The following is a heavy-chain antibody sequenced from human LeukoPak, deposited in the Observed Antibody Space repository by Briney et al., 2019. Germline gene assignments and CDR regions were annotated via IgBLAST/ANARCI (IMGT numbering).Heavy chain of an antibody. D-gene: IGHD1-26*01. V-gene: IGHV3-23*01. CDR1: GFTFSSYA. Sequence: QPGGSLRLSRAASGFTFSSYAMSWVRQAPGKGLEWVSAISGSGGSTYYADSVKGRFTISRDNSKNTLYLQMNSLRAEDTAVYYCAKDRRSYSEMYLDYWGQGTLVTVSS. CDR2: ISGSGGST. CDR3: AKDRRSYSEMYLDY. J-gene: IGHJ4*02.